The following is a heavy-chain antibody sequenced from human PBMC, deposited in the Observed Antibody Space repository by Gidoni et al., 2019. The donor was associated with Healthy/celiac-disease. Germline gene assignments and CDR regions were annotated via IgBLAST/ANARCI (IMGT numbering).Heavy chain of an antibody. Sequence: EVQLSEPGGGLVQPAGSLRLPCAASGSTFSSYARSWVRHAPGKGLEWFSAISGGGGSTYYADSVKGRFTISRNNSKNTLYLQMHSRRAEDTAVYYCAARQWLGPAPDYWGQGTLVTVSS. V-gene: IGHV3-23*01. CDR1: GSTFSSYA. D-gene: IGHD6-19*01. CDR3: AARQWLGPAPDY. CDR2: ISGGGGST. J-gene: IGHJ4*02.